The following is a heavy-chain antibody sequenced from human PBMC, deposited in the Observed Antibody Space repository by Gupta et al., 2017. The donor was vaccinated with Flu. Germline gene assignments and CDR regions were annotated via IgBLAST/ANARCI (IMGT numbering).Heavy chain of an antibody. Sequence: QVQLQESGPGLVKPSETLSLTCTVSGGSISNYYWNWLVRPPGKGLEWIGYIYYSGSMNYNPPLRGRVTIAQDTSKNQFSLQLSSVTAADTAVYYFARRTPGYSHIDVWGKGTTVTVSS. CDR3: ARRTPGYSHIDV. V-gene: IGHV4-59*08. CDR1: GGSISNYY. CDR2: IYYSGSM. J-gene: IGHJ6*03.